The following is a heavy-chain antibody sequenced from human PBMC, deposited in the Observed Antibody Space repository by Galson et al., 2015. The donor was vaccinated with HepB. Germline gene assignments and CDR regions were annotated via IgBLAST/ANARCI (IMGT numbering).Heavy chain of an antibody. Sequence: SLRLSCAASGFTFSSYVMHWVRQAPGKGLEWVAVISYDGSNKYYADSVKGRFTISRDNSKNTNTLYLQMNSLRAEDTAVYYCAKDHLGAQGYWGQGTLVTVSS. CDR3: AKDHLGAQGY. J-gene: IGHJ4*02. CDR2: ISYDGSNK. D-gene: IGHD1-26*01. V-gene: IGHV3-30*18. CDR1: GFTFSSYV.